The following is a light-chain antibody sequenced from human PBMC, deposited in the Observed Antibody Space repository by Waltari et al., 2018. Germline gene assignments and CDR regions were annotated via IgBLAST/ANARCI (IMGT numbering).Light chain of an antibody. J-gene: IGKJ1*01. V-gene: IGKV3-15*01. CDR1: QSVNSN. CDR3: QQYSTWPLWT. CDR2: GAS. Sequence: DIVTTQSPATLSVSPGERATLSCRTSQSVNSNLAWYQQKPGQAPRLLVFGASTRATGIPARFTGSGSGTEFTLTISSLQSEDFAIYYCQQYSTWPLWTFGQGSKVDIK.